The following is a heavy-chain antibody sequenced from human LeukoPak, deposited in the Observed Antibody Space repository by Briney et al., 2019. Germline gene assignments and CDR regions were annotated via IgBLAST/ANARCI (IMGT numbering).Heavy chain of an antibody. D-gene: IGHD2-15*01. CDR3: ARARSGYLDY. V-gene: IGHV1-2*02. CDR1: GYTFTVYY. CDR2: INPNSGGT. Sequence: ASVTVSCTASGYTFTVYYMHWVRQAHGQGLEWMGWINPNSGGTNYAQKFQGRVTMTRDTSISTAYMELSRLRSDDTAVYYCARARSGYLDYWGQGTLVTVSS. J-gene: IGHJ4*02.